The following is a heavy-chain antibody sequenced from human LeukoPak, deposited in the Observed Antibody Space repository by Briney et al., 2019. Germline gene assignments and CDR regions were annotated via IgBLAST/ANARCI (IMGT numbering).Heavy chain of an antibody. CDR3: ARSPGNAAAGTVHYFDY. J-gene: IGHJ4*02. V-gene: IGHV4-39*07. Sequence: SETLSLTCTVSGGSISSSSYYWGWIRQPPGKGLEWIGSMYYSGSTYYNPSLKSRVTISVDTSKNQFSLKLSSVTAADTAVYYCARSPGNAAAGTVHYFDYWGQGTLVTVSS. D-gene: IGHD6-13*01. CDR1: GGSISSSSYY. CDR2: MYYSGST.